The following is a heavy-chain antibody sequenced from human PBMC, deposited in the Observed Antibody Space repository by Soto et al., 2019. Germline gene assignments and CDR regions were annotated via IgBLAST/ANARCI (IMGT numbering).Heavy chain of an antibody. V-gene: IGHV3-30*18. J-gene: IGHJ4*02. Sequence: QVHLVESGGVVVQPGRSLRLSCAASGFTFSSYGMHWFRQSPGKGLEWVAVISYEGNNKYYADSVKGRFTISRDNSKNTLYMQMNSLRAEDTAVYYCAKDRDYYDSSGCFDYWGQGTLVTVSS. D-gene: IGHD3-22*01. CDR2: ISYEGNNK. CDR1: GFTFSSYG. CDR3: AKDRDYYDSSGCFDY.